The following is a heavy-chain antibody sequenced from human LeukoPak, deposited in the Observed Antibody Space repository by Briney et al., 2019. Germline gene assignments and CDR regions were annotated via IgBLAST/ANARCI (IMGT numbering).Heavy chain of an antibody. CDR1: GFTFTNAW. CDR3: TTWTGGVVIAN. CDR2: IRSQSNGGTT. J-gene: IGHJ4*02. D-gene: IGHD2/OR15-2a*01. Sequence: PGGSLRLPCAASGFTFTNAWMSWVRQAPGKGLEWVGRIRSQSNGGTTDYAAPVKGRFTISRDDSKNTLYLRMNSLKTEDTAVYYCTTWTGGVVIANWGQGTLVTVSS. V-gene: IGHV3-15*01.